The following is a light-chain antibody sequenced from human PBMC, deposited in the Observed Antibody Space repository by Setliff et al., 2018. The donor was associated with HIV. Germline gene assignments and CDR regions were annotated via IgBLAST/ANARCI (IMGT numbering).Light chain of an antibody. CDR3: QSYDSRPSYV. CDR1: SSNIGAGYD. J-gene: IGLJ1*01. CDR2: GNN. V-gene: IGLV1-40*01. Sequence: QSVLTQPPSVSGAPGQRVTISCTGSSSNIGAGYDVHWYQQLPGTAPKLLIYGNNNRPSGVPDRFSGSKSGTSASLAITGLQAEDEADYYCQSYDSRPSYVVGTGTKV.